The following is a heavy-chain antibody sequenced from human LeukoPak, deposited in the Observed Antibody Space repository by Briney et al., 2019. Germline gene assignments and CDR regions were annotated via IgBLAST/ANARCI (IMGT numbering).Heavy chain of an antibody. CDR1: GFTFSSYS. J-gene: IGHJ4*02. Sequence: GGSLRHSCADSGFTFSSYSMNWVRQAPGKGLEWVSSISSSSSYIYYADSVKGRFTISRDNAKNSLYLQMNSLRAEDTAVYYCARAPFTYCSGGSCYSLDYWGRGTLVTLSS. CDR3: ARAPFTYCSGGSCYSLDY. D-gene: IGHD2-15*01. CDR2: ISSSSSYI. V-gene: IGHV3-21*01.